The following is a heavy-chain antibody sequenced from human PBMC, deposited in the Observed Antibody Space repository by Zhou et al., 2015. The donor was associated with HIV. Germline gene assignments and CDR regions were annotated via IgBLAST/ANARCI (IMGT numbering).Heavy chain of an antibody. J-gene: IGHJ4*02. CDR1: GGTFSSYA. CDR3: ARRSDISDYFDF. CDR2: IIPIFGTA. V-gene: IGHV1-69*06. D-gene: IGHD3-3*02. Sequence: QVQLVQSGAEVKKPGSSVKVSCKASGGTFSSYAISWVRQAPGQGLEWMGGIIPIFGTANYAQKFHGRVTITADRSTNTAYMELRSLTSEDTAVYYCARRSDISDYFDFWGQGTLVTVSS.